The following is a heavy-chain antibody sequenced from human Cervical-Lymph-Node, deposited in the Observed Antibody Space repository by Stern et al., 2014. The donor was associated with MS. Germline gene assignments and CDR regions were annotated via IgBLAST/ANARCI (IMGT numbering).Heavy chain of an antibody. CDR3: ARSNYGMDV. CDR2: INSEGSST. CDR1: GFTFSSQW. Sequence: DQLVQSGGGVVQPGGSLRLSCAASGFTFSSQWMHWVRQAPGKGLVWVSRINSEGSSTTYADAVKGRFTISRDNAKKTLYLQMDSLRAEDTAVYYCARSNYGMDVWGQGTTVTVSS. J-gene: IGHJ6*02. D-gene: IGHD2-8*01. V-gene: IGHV3-74*02.